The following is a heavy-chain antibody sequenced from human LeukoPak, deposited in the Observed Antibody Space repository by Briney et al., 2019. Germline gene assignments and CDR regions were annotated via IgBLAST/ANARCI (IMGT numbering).Heavy chain of an antibody. CDR3: ARDFSTYYYDSTGYYYFSDGAFDI. CDR1: GGSISSYY. CDR2: IYYSGST. Sequence: PSETLSLTCTVSGGSISSYYWSWIRQPPGKGLEWIGYIYYSGSTNYNPSLKSRVTISVDTSKNQFSLKLSSVTAADTAVYYCARDFSTYYYDSTGYYYFSDGAFDIWGQGTMVTVSS. V-gene: IGHV4-59*01. J-gene: IGHJ3*02. D-gene: IGHD3-22*01.